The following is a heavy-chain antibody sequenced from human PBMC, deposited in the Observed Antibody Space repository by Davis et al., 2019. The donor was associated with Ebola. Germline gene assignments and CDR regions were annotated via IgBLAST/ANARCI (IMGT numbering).Heavy chain of an antibody. CDR1: GFTFSSYG. CDR3: AKGGARYFYHYYGMDV. CDR2: IWYDGSNK. Sequence: GESLKISCAASGFTFSSYGMHWVRQAPGKGLEWVAVIWYDGSNKYYADSVKGRFTISRDNSKNTLYLQMNSLRAEDTAVYYCAKGGARYFYHYYGMDVWGQGTTVTVSS. J-gene: IGHJ6*02. V-gene: IGHV3-33*06. D-gene: IGHD2/OR15-2a*01.